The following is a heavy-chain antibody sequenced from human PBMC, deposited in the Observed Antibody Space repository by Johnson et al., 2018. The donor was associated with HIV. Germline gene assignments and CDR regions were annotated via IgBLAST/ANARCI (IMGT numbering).Heavy chain of an antibody. D-gene: IGHD3-3*01. Sequence: VQLVESGGGLVQPGGSLRLSCAASGFTFSSYAMHWVRQAPGKGLEWVAVISYDGSNKYYADSVKGRFTISRDNSKNTLYLQMNSLRAEDTAVYYCGKDAGNDFRGLDAFDIWGQGTMVTVSS. CDR2: ISYDGSNK. CDR1: GFTFSSYA. CDR3: GKDAGNDFRGLDAFDI. V-gene: IGHV3-30-3*01. J-gene: IGHJ3*02.